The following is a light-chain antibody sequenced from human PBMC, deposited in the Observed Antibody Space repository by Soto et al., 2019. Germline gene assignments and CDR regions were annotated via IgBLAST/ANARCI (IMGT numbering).Light chain of an antibody. CDR3: QQYDRSLRT. CDR2: GAS. Sequence: EIVLTQSPATLSLSPGKRATLTCRASQTVRSSYLAWYQQKPGQPPRLLIYGASIRATGIPDRFSGSGSETDFTLTISRLESEDFAVYFCQQYDRSLRTFGQGTKVEI. CDR1: QTVRSSY. V-gene: IGKV3-20*01. J-gene: IGKJ1*01.